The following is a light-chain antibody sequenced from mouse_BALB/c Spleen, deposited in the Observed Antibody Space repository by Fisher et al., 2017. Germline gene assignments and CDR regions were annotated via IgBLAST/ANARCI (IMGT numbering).Light chain of an antibody. Sequence: DIVMTQTPTTMAASPGEKITITCSASSSISSSYLHWYQQKSGASPKPLIHRTSNLASGVPARFSGSGSGTSYSLTISSVEAEDDATYYCQQWSGYPYTFGGGTKLEIK. CDR2: RTS. J-gene: IGKJ2*01. CDR3: QQWSGYPYT. V-gene: IGKV4-58*01. CDR1: SSISSSY.